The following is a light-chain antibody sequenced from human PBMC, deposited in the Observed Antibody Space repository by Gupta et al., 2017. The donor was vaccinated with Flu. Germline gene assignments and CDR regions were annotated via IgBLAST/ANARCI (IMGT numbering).Light chain of an antibody. CDR2: LGS. Sequence: DTMMTQSPLSLPVTPGEPASISCRSSQNLLYSNGYNYLDWYLQKPGQSPQLLIYLGSYRASGVPDRFSGSGSGTDFTLKISRVEAEDIGDYYCMQTQDAPFTFGHGTKVEI. J-gene: IGKJ3*01. CDR1: QNLLYSNGYNY. CDR3: MQTQDAPFT. V-gene: IGKV2-28*01.